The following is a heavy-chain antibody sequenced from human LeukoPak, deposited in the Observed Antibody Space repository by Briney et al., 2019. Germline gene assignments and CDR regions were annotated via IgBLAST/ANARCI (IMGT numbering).Heavy chain of an antibody. CDR1: GYKFTGYY. Sequence: GAAVKVSCKASGYKFTGYYMHWVRQAPGQGLEWMGWINPNSGGTNYAQKFQGRVTMTRDTSISTAYMELSRLRSDDTAVYYCARLADIVVVPAAPDAFDIWGQGTMVTVSS. D-gene: IGHD2-2*01. V-gene: IGHV1-2*02. CDR2: INPNSGGT. CDR3: ARLADIVVVPAAPDAFDI. J-gene: IGHJ3*02.